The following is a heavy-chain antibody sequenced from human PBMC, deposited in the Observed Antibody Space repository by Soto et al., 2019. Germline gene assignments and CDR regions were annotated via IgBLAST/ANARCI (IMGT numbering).Heavy chain of an antibody. Sequence: PSETLSLTCTVSGGSISSGGYYWSWIRQHPGKGLEWIGYIYYSVSTNYNLSLKSRVTISVDKSKNQFSLKLSSVTAADTAVYYCARLRPANYYFDYWGQGTLVTVSS. V-gene: IGHV4-31*03. J-gene: IGHJ4*02. CDR1: GGSISSGGYY. CDR2: IYYSVST. CDR3: ARLRPANYYFDY.